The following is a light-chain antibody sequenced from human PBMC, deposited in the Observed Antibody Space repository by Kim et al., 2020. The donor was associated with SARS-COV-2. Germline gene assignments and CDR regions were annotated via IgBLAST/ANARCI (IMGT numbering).Light chain of an antibody. CDR3: SSSTSTSTLV. CDR2: DVS. CDR1: SSDIGGFDY. Sequence: GQSITSSRTGTSSDIGGFDYVSWYQQHPGKAPKAMIYDVSKRPSGVSNRFSGSKSGNTASLTISGLQAEDEAHYFCSSSTSTSTLVFGGGTQLTVL. J-gene: IGLJ2*01. V-gene: IGLV2-14*04.